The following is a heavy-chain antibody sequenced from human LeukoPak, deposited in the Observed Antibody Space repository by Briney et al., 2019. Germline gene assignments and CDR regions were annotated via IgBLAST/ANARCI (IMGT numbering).Heavy chain of an antibody. Sequence: ASVKVSCKASGYTFTSYDINWVRQATGQGLEWMGWMNPNSGNTGYAQKFQGRVTMTRNTSISTAYMELSSLRSEDTAVYYCASGSYYREKNTGPGYYYYGMDVWGQGTTVTVSS. J-gene: IGHJ6*02. D-gene: IGHD3-10*01. CDR2: MNPNSGNT. V-gene: IGHV1-8*01. CDR3: ASGSYYREKNTGPGYYYYGMDV. CDR1: GYTFTSYD.